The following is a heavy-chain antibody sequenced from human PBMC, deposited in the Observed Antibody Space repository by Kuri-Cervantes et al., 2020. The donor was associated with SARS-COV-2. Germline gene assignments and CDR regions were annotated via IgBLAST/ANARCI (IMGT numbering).Heavy chain of an antibody. CDR2: ISGSGGST. Sequence: GESLKISCAASGFTFSSYAMSWVRQAPGKGLEWVSAISGSGGSTYYADSVKGRFTISRDNAKNTLYLQMNSLRAEDTAVYYCASLSNLEWLPPWGQGTLVTVSS. CDR1: GFTFSSYA. V-gene: IGHV3-23*01. J-gene: IGHJ5*02. D-gene: IGHD3-3*01. CDR3: ASLSNLEWLPP.